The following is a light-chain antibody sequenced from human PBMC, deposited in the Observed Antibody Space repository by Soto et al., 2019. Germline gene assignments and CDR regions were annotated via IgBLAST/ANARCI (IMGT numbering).Light chain of an antibody. J-gene: IGLJ2*01. V-gene: IGLV2-14*03. Sequence: QSALTQPASVSGSPGQSITISCTGTSSDVGDPNYVSWYQQQPGKAPKLMIYAVSNRPSGVSNRFSGSKSGNTASLTISGLQAEDEADYYCSSYTTSSTVIFGGGTKLTVL. CDR2: AVS. CDR1: SSDVGDPNY. CDR3: SSYTTSSTVI.